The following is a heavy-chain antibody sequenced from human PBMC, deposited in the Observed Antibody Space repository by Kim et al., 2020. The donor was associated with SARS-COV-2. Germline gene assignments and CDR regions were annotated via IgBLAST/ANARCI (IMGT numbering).Heavy chain of an antibody. CDR1: GFTFGDYA. Sequence: GGSLRLSCTASGFTFGDYAMSWFRQAPGKGLEWVGFIRSKAYGGTTEYAASVKGRFTISRDDSKSIAYLQMNSLKTEDTAVYYCTRGYCSSTSCHTGGDYYGMDVWGQGTTVTVSS. J-gene: IGHJ6*02. V-gene: IGHV3-49*03. CDR2: IRSKAYGGTT. CDR3: TRGYCSSTSCHTGGDYYGMDV. D-gene: IGHD2-2*02.